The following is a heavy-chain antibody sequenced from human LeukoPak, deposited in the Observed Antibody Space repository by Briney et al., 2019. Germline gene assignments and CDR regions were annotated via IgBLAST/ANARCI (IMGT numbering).Heavy chain of an antibody. CDR3: AKWAYYDFWSGHYKSHFDS. J-gene: IGHJ4*02. CDR2: IRDSGNGT. D-gene: IGHD3-3*01. V-gene: IGHV3-23*01. Sequence: GGSLRLSCVVSGFTFRNYAMSWVRQAPGKGLECVSSIRDSGNGTDYADSVKGRFTVSRDNSKNTLYLHMNTLSAEDTAVYYCAKWAYYDFWSGHYKSHFDSWGQGTLVSVSP. CDR1: GFTFRNYA.